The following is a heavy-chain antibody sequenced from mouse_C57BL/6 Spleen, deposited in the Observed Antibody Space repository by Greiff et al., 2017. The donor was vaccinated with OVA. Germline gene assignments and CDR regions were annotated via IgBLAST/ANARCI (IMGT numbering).Heavy chain of an antibody. J-gene: IGHJ3*01. D-gene: IGHD2-3*01. V-gene: IGHV1-9*01. CDR1: GYTFTGYW. CDR3: ARGIYDGSGFAY. CDR2: ILPGGGST. Sequence: QVQLKQSGAELMKPGASVKLSCKATGYTFTGYWIEWVKQRPGPGLEWIGEILPGGGSTNYNEKLKGKATFTADTSSNTAYMQLSSLTTEDSAIYYCARGIYDGSGFAYWGQGTLVTVSA.